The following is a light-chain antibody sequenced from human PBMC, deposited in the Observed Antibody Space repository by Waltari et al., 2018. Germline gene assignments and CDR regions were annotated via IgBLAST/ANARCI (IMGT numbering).Light chain of an antibody. J-gene: IGLJ3*02. V-gene: IGLV1-44*01. CDR3: SGWDDSLHGWV. CDR2: SND. CDR1: RSNIGSTP. Sequence: QSALTQSPSMSGTPGQRVTISWSGSRSNIGSTPVNWYPQLPRDAPKLLIHSNDQRPSGVPDRFSGSKSGTSASLSISGLQSDDEADYYCSGWDDSLHGWVFGGGTKVTVL.